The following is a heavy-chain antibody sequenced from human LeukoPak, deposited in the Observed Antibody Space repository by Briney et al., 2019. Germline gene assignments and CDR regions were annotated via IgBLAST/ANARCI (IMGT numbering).Heavy chain of an antibody. Sequence: ASVKVSCKASGGTFSSYAISWVRQAPGQGLEWMGGIIPIFGTANYAQKFQGRVTITADESTSTAYMELSSLRSEDTAVYYCARELYSGYDPDAFDIWGQGTMVTVSS. CDR2: IIPIFGTA. V-gene: IGHV1-69*13. D-gene: IGHD5-12*01. CDR3: ARELYSGYDPDAFDI. CDR1: GGTFSSYA. J-gene: IGHJ3*02.